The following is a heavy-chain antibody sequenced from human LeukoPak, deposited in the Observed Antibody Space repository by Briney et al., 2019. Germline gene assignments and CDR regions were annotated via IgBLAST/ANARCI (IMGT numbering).Heavy chain of an antibody. CDR3: ATLTRGYYYGSGSYNY. Sequence: SETRSLTCAVYGGSFSGYYWSWIRQPPGKGLEWIGEINHSGSTNYNPSLKSRVTISVDTSKNQFSLKLSSVTAADTAVYYCATLTRGYYYGSGSYNYWGQGTLVTVSS. J-gene: IGHJ4*02. D-gene: IGHD3-10*01. CDR1: GGSFSGYY. CDR2: INHSGST. V-gene: IGHV4-34*01.